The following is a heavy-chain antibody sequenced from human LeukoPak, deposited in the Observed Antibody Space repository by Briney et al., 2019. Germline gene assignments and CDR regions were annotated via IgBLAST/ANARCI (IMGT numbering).Heavy chain of an antibody. D-gene: IGHD6-13*01. J-gene: IGHJ4*02. Sequence: GRSLRLSCAASGFTFSSYGMHWVRQAPGKGLEWVAVISYDGSNKYYADSVKGRFTISRDNSKNTLYLQMNSLRAEDTAVYYCAKEMGSWAAHPFDYWGQGALVTVSS. CDR3: AKEMGSWAAHPFDY. CDR2: ISYDGSNK. CDR1: GFTFSSYG. V-gene: IGHV3-30*18.